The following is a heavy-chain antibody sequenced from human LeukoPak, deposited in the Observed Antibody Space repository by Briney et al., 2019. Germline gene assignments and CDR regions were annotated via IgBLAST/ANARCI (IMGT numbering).Heavy chain of an antibody. J-gene: IGHJ4*02. CDR2: IFYSGST. CDR1: GFTFSSYA. CDR3: ARHGSSWSYFDC. D-gene: IGHD6-13*01. Sequence: GSLRLSCAASGFTFSSYAMSWVRQAPGKGLEWIGYIFYSGSTNYNPSLKSRVTISVDTSKNQFSLKLTSVTAADTAVYYCARHGSSWSYFDCWGQGTLVTVSS. V-gene: IGHV4-59*01.